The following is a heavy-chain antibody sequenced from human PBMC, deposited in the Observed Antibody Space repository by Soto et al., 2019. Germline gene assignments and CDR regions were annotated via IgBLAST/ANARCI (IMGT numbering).Heavy chain of an antibody. J-gene: IGHJ4*02. Sequence: GGSLRLSCAASGFTLSSRSMNWVRQAPGKGLEWVAYISGSSTTIYYADSVKGRFTISRDNAKKAVYLQMNSLRDEDTAVYYCARGELDRTIDYWGQGTLVTVSS. D-gene: IGHD1-1*01. CDR1: GFTLSSRS. CDR2: ISGSSTTI. V-gene: IGHV3-48*02. CDR3: ARGELDRTIDY.